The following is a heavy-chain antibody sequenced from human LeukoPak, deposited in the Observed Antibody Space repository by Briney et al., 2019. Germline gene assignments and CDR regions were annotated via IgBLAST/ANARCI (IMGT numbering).Heavy chain of an antibody. D-gene: IGHD3-9*01. CDR1: GYTFTSYG. V-gene: IGHV1-18*01. CDR3: ATFRWSTGSDAFDI. Sequence: GASVKVSCKASGYTFTSYGVSWVRQVPGQGLEWLGRISVYNANTDYAQRLQGRVTVTTDTSTSTAYMELRSLRSDDTAVYYCATFRWSTGSDAFDIWGQGTLVTVSS. J-gene: IGHJ3*02. CDR2: ISVYNANT.